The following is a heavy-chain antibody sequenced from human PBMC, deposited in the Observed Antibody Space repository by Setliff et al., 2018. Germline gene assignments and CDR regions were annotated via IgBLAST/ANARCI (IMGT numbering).Heavy chain of an antibody. CDR1: GGSITSYY. CDR2: IYYSGSP. J-gene: IGHJ6*03. V-gene: IGHV4-59*08. D-gene: IGHD4-4*01. Sequence: SETLSLTCTVSGGSITSYYWSWIRQPPGKGLEWIGYIYYSGSPNYNPSLKSRLTISLDTSKNQFSLKLSSVTAADTAVYYCASNALPHYDYSNYEGLYDYYYYMDVWGKGTTVTVSS. CDR3: ASNALPHYDYSNYEGLYDYYYYMDV.